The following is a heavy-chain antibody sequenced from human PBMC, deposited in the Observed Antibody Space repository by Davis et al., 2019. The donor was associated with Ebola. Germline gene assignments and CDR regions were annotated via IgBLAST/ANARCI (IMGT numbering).Heavy chain of an antibody. CDR2: IDTDGSTT. J-gene: IGHJ3*02. Sequence: GESLKISCVASEFTFRSYWFHWVRQAPGKGLEWVSRIDTDGSTTNYADSVRGRFTISRDNAKNTLFLQMNSLRADDTAVYYCARDYYDNSGDGFDIWGQGTMVTVSS. V-gene: IGHV3-74*01. D-gene: IGHD3-22*01. CDR1: EFTFRSYW. CDR3: ARDYYDNSGDGFDI.